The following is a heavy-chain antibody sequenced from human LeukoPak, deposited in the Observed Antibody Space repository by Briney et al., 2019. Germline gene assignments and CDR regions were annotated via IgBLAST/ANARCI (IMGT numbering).Heavy chain of an antibody. V-gene: IGHV4-31*03. D-gene: IGHD5-12*01. Sequence: SETLSLTCTVSGGSISSGGYYWSWIRQHPGKGLEWIGYIYYSGSTYYNPSLKSRVTISVDTSKNQFSLKLSSVTAADTAVYYCARLWRWLQQGDHWGQGTLVTVSS. CDR2: IYYSGST. CDR1: GGSISSGGYY. CDR3: ARLWRWLQQGDH. J-gene: IGHJ4*02.